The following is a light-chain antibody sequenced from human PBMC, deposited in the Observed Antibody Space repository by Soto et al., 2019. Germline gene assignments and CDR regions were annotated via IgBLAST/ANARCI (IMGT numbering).Light chain of an antibody. CDR1: QSISSY. V-gene: IGKV1-39*01. J-gene: IGKJ4*01. CDR2: AAS. CDR3: QQSYSTPLT. Sequence: DIQMTQYPSSLSASVGDRVTITCRASQSISSYLNWYQQKPGKAPKLLIYAASSLQSGVPSRFSGHASGPYFPLGISSLQPEDFSHYYCQQSYSTPLTFGGGTKVAFK.